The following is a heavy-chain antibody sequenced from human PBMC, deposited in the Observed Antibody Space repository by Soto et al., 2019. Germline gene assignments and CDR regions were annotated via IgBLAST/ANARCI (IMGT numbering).Heavy chain of an antibody. D-gene: IGHD4-17*01. CDR2: ISGSGGST. J-gene: IGHJ4*02. CDR3: AKYESLTVTTEPFDY. V-gene: IGHV3-23*01. Sequence: GGSLRPSCAASVCTSSSYAMSWVRQAPGKGLEWVSAISGSGGSTYYADSVKGRFTISRANSKNTLYLQKNSLRAEDTAVYYCAKYESLTVTTEPFDYWGQGTLVTVSS. CDR1: VCTSSSYA.